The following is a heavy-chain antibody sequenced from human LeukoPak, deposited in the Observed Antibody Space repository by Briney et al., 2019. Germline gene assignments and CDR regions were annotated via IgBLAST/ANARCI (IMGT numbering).Heavy chain of an antibody. Sequence: GSLRLSCAASGFTVSSNSMSWVRQAPGKGLEWVSVIYSGGSTYYADSVKGRFTISRDNSKNTLYLQMNSLRAEDTAVYYCARDRYGYSSDWGQGTLVTVSS. CDR3: ARDRYGYSSD. CDR2: IYSGGST. V-gene: IGHV3-53*01. J-gene: IGHJ4*02. CDR1: GFTVSSNS. D-gene: IGHD6-19*01.